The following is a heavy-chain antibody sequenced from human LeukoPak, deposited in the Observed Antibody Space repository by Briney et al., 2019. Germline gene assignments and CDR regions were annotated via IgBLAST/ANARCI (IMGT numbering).Heavy chain of an antibody. CDR2: INTDGSST. V-gene: IGHV3-74*01. Sequence: GGSLRLSCAASGFTFSSYWMHWVRQAPGKGLVWVSRINTDGSSTSYADSVKGRFTISRDNAKNTLYLQMNSLRAEDTAVYYCARAGYSSSWWYFQHWGQGTLVTVSS. CDR1: GFTFSSYW. CDR3: ARAGYSSSWWYFQH. D-gene: IGHD6-13*01. J-gene: IGHJ1*01.